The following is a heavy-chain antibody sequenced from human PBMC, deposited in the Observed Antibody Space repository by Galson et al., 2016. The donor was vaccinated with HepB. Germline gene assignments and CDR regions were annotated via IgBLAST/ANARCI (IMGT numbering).Heavy chain of an antibody. J-gene: IGHJ4*02. CDR1: GKSLSELS. CDR2: FDPEDGET. D-gene: IGHD1-26*01. V-gene: IGHV1-24*01. CDR3: ATGPLGAISVSFDY. Sequence: SVKVSCKVSGKSLSELSMYWVRQAPGKGLEWMGGFDPEDGETLYAQMFQGRVTMTEDTSTDTAYMELSSLRSEDTAVYYCATGPLGAISVSFDYWGQGTLVTVSS.